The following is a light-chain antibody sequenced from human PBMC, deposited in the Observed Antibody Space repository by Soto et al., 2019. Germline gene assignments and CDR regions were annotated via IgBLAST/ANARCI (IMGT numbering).Light chain of an antibody. J-gene: IGKJ1*01. CDR1: QSVSSSY. CDR3: QQYGSSPWT. CDR2: GAS. Sequence: ESVLTQTRGNLSWYTGERTTLSCRASQSVSSSYLAWYQQKPGQAPRLLIYGASSRATGIPDRFSGSGSGTDFTLTISRLEPEDFAVYYCQQYGSSPWTFALGTKVDIK. V-gene: IGKV3-20*01.